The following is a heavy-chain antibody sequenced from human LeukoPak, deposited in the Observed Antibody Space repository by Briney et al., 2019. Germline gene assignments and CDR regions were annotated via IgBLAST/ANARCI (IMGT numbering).Heavy chain of an antibody. V-gene: IGHV3-7*01. Sequence: PGGSLRLSCEVSGLTFSTYWMNWVRQAPGKGLEWVANIKQDGSEKYYVDSVKGRFTISRDNAKNSLYLQMNSLRAEDTAVYYCARSGIAFAGVTIFGHWGQGTLVTVSS. CDR2: IKQDGSEK. D-gene: IGHD3-16*01. CDR3: ARSGIAFAGVTIFGH. CDR1: GLTFSTYW. J-gene: IGHJ4*02.